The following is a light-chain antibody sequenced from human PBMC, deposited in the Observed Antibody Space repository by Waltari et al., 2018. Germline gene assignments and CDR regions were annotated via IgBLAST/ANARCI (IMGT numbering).Light chain of an antibody. CDR1: TSDVGGYTY. CDR2: DVT. Sequence: SALTQPRSVSGSPGQSVTISCTGTTSDVGGYTYASWYQHHPGKAPKLMIFDVTQRPSGVPYRFSGSKSANTASLTISGLQAEDEADYYCCSFAGTYTWVFGGGTKVTVL. V-gene: IGLV2-11*01. J-gene: IGLJ3*02. CDR3: CSFAGTYTWV.